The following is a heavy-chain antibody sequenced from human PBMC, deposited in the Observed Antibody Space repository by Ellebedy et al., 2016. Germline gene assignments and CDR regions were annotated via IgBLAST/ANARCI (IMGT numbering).Heavy chain of an antibody. CDR2: MNPNSGNT. Sequence: ASVKVSCKASGYTFTSYDINWVRQATGHGLEWMGWMNPNSGNTGYAQKFQGRVTMTRNTSISTAYMELSSLRSEDTAVYYCARDRFFRAVAGTGGLDYWGQGTLVTVSS. J-gene: IGHJ4*02. CDR3: ARDRFFRAVAGTGGLDY. V-gene: IGHV1-8*01. D-gene: IGHD6-19*01. CDR1: GYTFTSYD.